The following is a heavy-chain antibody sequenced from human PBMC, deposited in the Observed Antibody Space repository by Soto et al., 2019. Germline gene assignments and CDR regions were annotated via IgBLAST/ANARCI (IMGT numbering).Heavy chain of an antibody. CDR3: AKGGKYCSSTSCYAFDY. J-gene: IGHJ4*02. V-gene: IGHV3-23*01. Sequence: GGSLRLSCAASGFTFSSYAMSWVRQAPGKGLEWVSAISGSGGSTYYADSVKGRFTISRDNSKNTLYLQMNSLRAEDTAVYYCAKGGKYCSSTSCYAFDYWGQGTLVTVSS. D-gene: IGHD2-2*01. CDR1: GFTFSSYA. CDR2: ISGSGGST.